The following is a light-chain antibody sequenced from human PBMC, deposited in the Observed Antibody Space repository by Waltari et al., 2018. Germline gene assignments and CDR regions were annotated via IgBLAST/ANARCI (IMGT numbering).Light chain of an antibody. Sequence: SSELTQDPAVSVALGQTVRITCQGDRLRTYYVSWFQQKAGQAPTLVIYGKNNRPSGIPDRFSASTSGSRASLTIIGAQAEDEADYYCHSRDSNGDVLIGGGTKVTVV. CDR1: RLRTYY. V-gene: IGLV3-19*01. J-gene: IGLJ2*01. CDR3: HSRDSNGDVL. CDR2: GKN.